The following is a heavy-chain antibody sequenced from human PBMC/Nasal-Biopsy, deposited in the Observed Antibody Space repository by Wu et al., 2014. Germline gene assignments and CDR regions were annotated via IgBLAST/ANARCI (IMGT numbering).Heavy chain of an antibody. Sequence: LRLSCAASGFTFSSYWMYWVRQVPGKGLVWISIINTDGTTTYYADSVRGRFTISRDNAKNTLDLQMNSLRAEDTAVYYCGRDLPSSGWGINNWGQGTLVTVSS. CDR3: GRDLPSSGWGINN. CDR2: INTDGTTT. D-gene: IGHD6-19*01. CDR1: GFTFSSYW. J-gene: IGHJ4*02. V-gene: IGHV3-74*01.